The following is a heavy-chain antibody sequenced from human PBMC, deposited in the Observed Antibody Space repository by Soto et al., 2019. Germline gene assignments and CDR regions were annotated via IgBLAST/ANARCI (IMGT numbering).Heavy chain of an antibody. CDR2: IYYSGST. D-gene: IGHD3-22*01. J-gene: IGHJ5*02. Sequence: PSETLSLTCTVSGGSISSGDYYWSWIRQPPGKGLEWIGYIYYSGSTYYNPSLKSRVTISVDTSKNQFSLKLSSVTAADTAVYYCARGRIYDTSGLGTWGQGTLVT. CDR3: ARGRIYDTSGLGT. CDR1: GGSISSGDYY. V-gene: IGHV4-30-4*01.